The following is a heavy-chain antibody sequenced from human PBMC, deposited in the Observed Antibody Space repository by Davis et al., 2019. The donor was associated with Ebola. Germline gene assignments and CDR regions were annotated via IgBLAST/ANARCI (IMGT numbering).Heavy chain of an antibody. D-gene: IGHD5-18*01. CDR3: AKGRRAHSYGSLES. Sequence: PGGSLRLSCAASGFTFDYYSIHWVRQARGKGLEWVSLISWDGSDTYYADSVKGRFTISRDNKKNSLYLEMNSLRIEDSALYYCAKGRRAHSYGSLESWGQGTLVAVSS. CDR2: ISWDGSDT. J-gene: IGHJ4*02. V-gene: IGHV3-43*01. CDR1: GFTFDYYS.